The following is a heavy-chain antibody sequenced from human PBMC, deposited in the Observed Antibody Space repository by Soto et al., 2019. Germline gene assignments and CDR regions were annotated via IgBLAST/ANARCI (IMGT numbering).Heavy chain of an antibody. D-gene: IGHD3-22*01. CDR3: AALIVVVMYPDY. CDR2: ISGSGGRT. Sequence: LRLSCAASGFTFSSYAMSWVRQAPGKGLEWVSAISGSGGRTYYADPVKGRFTISRDNSKNTLYLQMNSLRAEDTAVYYCAALIVVVMYPDYWGQGTLVTVSS. V-gene: IGHV3-23*01. J-gene: IGHJ4*02. CDR1: GFTFSSYA.